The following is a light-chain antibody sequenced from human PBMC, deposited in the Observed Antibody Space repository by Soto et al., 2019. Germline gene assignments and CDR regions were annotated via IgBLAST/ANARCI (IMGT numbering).Light chain of an antibody. V-gene: IGKV1-5*01. CDR3: HQFHSFPWT. Sequence: DIQMTQSPSTLSASVGDRVTMTCRASETIHSFLAWYQQKAGKAPKLLIYDASNLESGVPSRFSGSGSGTEFTLTVSSLQPDDFATFYCHQFHSFPWTFAQGTKVEI. CDR2: DAS. CDR1: ETIHSF. J-gene: IGKJ1*01.